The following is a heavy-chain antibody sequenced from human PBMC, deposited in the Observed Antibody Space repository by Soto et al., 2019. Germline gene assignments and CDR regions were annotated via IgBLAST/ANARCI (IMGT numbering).Heavy chain of an antibody. CDR3: ATSSDTGYIFDY. Sequence: GGSVRLSXAASGFSFTTYWMSWVRQSPGKGLEWVANINQDGSEEDYVDSVRGRFTIFRDNAKNSVHLQMYSLRAEDTAVYHCATSSDTGYIFDYWGQGTLVTVSS. J-gene: IGHJ4*02. CDR2: INQDGSEE. CDR1: GFSFTTYW. D-gene: IGHD3-9*01. V-gene: IGHV3-7*01.